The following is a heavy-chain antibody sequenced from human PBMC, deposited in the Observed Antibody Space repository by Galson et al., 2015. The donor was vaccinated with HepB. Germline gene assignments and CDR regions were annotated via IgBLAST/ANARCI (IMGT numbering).Heavy chain of an antibody. V-gene: IGHV3-21*01. CDR2: ISSSNNYI. CDR3: ARDSRSCGGGDCFITFEY. D-gene: IGHD2-21*02. J-gene: IGHJ4*02. CDR1: GFTFSTYT. Sequence: SLRLSCAASGFTFSTYTMNWVRQAPGKGLEWVSSISSSNNYIYYADSLKGRFTISRDNAKNSLYLHMNSLRAEDTAVYYCARDSRSCGGGDCFITFEYWGQGTLVTVSS.